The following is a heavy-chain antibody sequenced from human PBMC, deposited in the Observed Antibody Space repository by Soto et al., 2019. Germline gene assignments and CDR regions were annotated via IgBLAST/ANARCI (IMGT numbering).Heavy chain of an antibody. J-gene: IGHJ4*02. D-gene: IGHD3-10*01. CDR3: ARDFSGPMDY. CDR1: GYTFTNYY. CDR2: IYPSGGST. V-gene: IGHV1-46*01. Sequence: VASVKVPCKASGYTFTNYYMHWVRQAPGQGLEWMGIIYPSGGSTRNAQKFQGRVTMTRDTSTSTVYMELSSLRSEDTAVYYCARDFSGPMDYWGPGTLVTVST.